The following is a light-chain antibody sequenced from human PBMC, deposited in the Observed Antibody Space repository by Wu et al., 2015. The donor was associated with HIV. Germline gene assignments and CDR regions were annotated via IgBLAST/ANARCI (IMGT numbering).Light chain of an antibody. J-gene: IGKJ5*01. CDR1: QDVTTY. Sequence: IQLTQSPSSLSASIGDRVTITCRASQDVTTYLAWYQQTPGKAPKVLIYDASTLQSGVPSRFSGSGSGAEFTLTISGLQREDFATYYRQQLNSYPLTFGQGTRLEIK. V-gene: IGKV1-9*01. CDR3: QQLNSYPLT. CDR2: DAS.